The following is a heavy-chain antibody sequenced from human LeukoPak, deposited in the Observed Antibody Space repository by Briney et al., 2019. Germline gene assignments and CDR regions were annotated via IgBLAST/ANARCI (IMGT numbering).Heavy chain of an antibody. J-gene: IGHJ6*04. CDR2: INPKSGGT. CDR1: GYTFTAYY. CDR3: ARASRDYHHLHV. D-gene: IGHD4-11*01. V-gene: IGHV1-2*02. Sequence: ASVKLSCTTSGYTFTAYYMNWVRQAPGQGLEWMGWINPKSGGTNYAQKFQGRFTMTRDTSINTAYMQLSGLTSDDTAVYFFARASRDYHHLHVWRKETTVTVSS.